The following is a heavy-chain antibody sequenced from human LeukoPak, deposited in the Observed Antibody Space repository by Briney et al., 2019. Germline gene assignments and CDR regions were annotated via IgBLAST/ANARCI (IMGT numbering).Heavy chain of an antibody. CDR1: GYTFTSYD. V-gene: IGHV1-18*01. Sequence: GASVKVSCKASGYTFTSYDINWVRQAPGQGLEWMGWISAYNGNTNYAQKLQGRVTMTTDTSTSTAYMELSSLRSEDTAVYYCASPLEGGDYWGQGTLVTVSS. CDR2: ISAYNGNT. D-gene: IGHD1-1*01. CDR3: ASPLEGGDY. J-gene: IGHJ4*02.